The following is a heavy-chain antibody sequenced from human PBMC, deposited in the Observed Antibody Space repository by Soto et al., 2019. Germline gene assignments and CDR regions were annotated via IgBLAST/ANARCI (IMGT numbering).Heavy chain of an antibody. J-gene: IGHJ4*02. CDR3: VAIIFGSND. CDR2: ITPGSTAI. Sequence: GGSLRLSCAASGFIFSDYSMNWVRQAPGKGLEWIAYITPGSTAIHYSDSVRGRFTISRDNAKNLLYLQMNSLRDDDTAVYYCVAIIFGSNDWGQGTLVTVSS. CDR1: GFIFSDYS. V-gene: IGHV3-48*02. D-gene: IGHD3-3*02.